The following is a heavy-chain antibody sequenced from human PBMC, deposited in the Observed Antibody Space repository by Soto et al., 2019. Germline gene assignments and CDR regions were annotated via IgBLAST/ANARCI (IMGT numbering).Heavy chain of an antibody. V-gene: IGHV1-18*01. CDR1: GYTFTSYG. CDR2: ISGYNGNT. J-gene: IGHJ4*02. Sequence: GASVKVSCTASGYTFTSYGINWVRQAPGQGLEWLGWISGYNGNTNYAQKLQGRVTMTTDTSTSTAYMELRSLRSDDTAVYYCARNHHPEYNFDYWGQGTLVTVSS. D-gene: IGHD5-18*01. CDR3: ARNHHPEYNFDY.